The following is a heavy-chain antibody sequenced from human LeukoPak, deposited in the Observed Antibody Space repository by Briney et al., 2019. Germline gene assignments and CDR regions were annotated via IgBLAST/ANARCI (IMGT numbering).Heavy chain of an antibody. CDR3: TSGGMVSGDY. D-gene: IGHD2-8*01. V-gene: IGHV4-59*01. J-gene: IGHJ4*01. CDR2: IYYSGST. Sequence: SETLSLTCTVSGGSINSYYWSWIRQPPGKGLEWIGYIYYSGSTNYNPSLKSRVTISRDMSKNQFSLKLRSVTAADTAVYYCTSGGMVSGDYWGHGTLVTVSS. CDR1: GGSINSYY.